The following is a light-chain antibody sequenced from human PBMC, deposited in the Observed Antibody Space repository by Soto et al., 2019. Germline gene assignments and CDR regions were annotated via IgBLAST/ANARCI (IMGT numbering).Light chain of an antibody. CDR3: QQSYNTLWT. Sequence: AIQVTQSPSSLSASVGDRVTITCRTSQGIRSALGWYQQKPGKVPKLLIYAASTLQSGVPSRFSGSGSGRDFTLTISSLQPEDFATYYCQQSYNTLWTFGQGTKVDIK. V-gene: IGKV1-6*01. CDR2: AAS. CDR1: QGIRSA. J-gene: IGKJ1*01.